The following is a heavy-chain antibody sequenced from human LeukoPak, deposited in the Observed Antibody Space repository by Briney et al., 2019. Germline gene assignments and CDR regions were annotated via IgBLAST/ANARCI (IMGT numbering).Heavy chain of an antibody. CDR1: GITLSNYG. V-gene: IGHV3-23*01. Sequence: GGCLRLACAVSGITLSNYGMSWVRQDRGKGRGWVAGISDSGGRTNYADSVKGRFTISRDNPKNTLYLQMNGLRAEDTAVYFCAKRGVVIRVILVGFHKEAYYFDSWGQGALVTVSS. J-gene: IGHJ4*02. CDR2: ISDSGGRT. D-gene: IGHD3-22*01. CDR3: AKRGVVIRVILVGFHKEAYYFDS.